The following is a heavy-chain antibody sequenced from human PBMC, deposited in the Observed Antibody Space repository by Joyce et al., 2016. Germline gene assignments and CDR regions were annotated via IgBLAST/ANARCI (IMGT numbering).Heavy chain of an antibody. CDR3: ARRPYNVHTPLGSDWYFDL. CDR1: GLSFDLHSF. D-gene: IGHD5-18*01. J-gene: IGHJ2*01. CDR2: VYLHGIT. V-gene: IGHV4-38-2*01. Sequence: QVQLQESGPGLVKPSETLSLTCGVSGLSFDLHSFWGWIRQPPGKGLEWIGNVYLHGITHDSPSLKSRVTIFMDTSKNQFSLNLNSLTAADTAVYFCARRPYNVHTPLGSDWYFDLWGRGTLVTVSS.